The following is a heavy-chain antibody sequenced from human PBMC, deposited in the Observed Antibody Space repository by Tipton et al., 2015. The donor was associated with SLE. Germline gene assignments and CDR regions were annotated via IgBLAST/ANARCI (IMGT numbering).Heavy chain of an antibody. CDR1: GFTFSSYG. Sequence: RSLRLSCAASGFTFSSYGIHWVRQAPGKGLEWVAFIQYDGTNKYFADSVKGRFTISRDNAKNSLYLQMNSLRAEDTAVYYCAKDAPEETDSWGQGALVTVSS. CDR2: IQYDGTNK. CDR3: AKDAPEETDS. V-gene: IGHV3-33*03. J-gene: IGHJ4*02.